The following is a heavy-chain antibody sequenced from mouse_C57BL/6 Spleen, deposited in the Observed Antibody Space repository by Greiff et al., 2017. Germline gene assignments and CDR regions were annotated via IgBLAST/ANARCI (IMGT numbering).Heavy chain of an antibody. CDR2: FHPYNDDT. J-gene: IGHJ3*01. V-gene: IGHV1-47*01. CDR1: GYTFTTYP. D-gene: IGHD2-4*01. Sequence: QVQLQQSGAELVQPGASVKMSCKASGYTFTTYPIEWMKQNHGKSLEWIGNFHPYNDDTKYNEKFKGKATLTVEKSSSTVYLELSRLTSDDAAVYYSAIGYDYDSFAYWGQGTPVTVSA. CDR3: AIGYDYDSFAY.